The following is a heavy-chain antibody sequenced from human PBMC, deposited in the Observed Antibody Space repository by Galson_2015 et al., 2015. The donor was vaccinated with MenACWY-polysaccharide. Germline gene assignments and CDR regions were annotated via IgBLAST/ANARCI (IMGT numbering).Heavy chain of an antibody. D-gene: IGHD2-2*01. CDR1: GSRFGNSG. Sequence: SLRLSCAASGSRFGNSGMHWVRQAPGKGLEWVAGIQYDGSNKDYADSVKGRFTISRDNSKNTVYLEMNTLGVEDTAVYYCAREGSRIVFHAFDIWGQGTMVTVSS. CDR3: AREGSRIVFHAFDI. J-gene: IGHJ3*02. V-gene: IGHV3-33*01. CDR2: IQYDGSNK.